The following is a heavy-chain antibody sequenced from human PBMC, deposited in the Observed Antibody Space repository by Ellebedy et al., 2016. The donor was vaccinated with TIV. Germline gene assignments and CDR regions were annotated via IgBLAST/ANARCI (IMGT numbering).Heavy chain of an antibody. CDR2: IYYSGST. CDR1: GGSISSYY. CDR3: ASGFSYGLLDY. V-gene: IGHV4-59*01. D-gene: IGHD5-18*01. J-gene: IGHJ4*02. Sequence: MPSETLSLTCSVSGGSISSYYWSWIRQPPGKGLEWIGNIYYSGSTNYNPSLNSRVTISVDTSKNQFSLKLSSVTAADTAVFYCASGFSYGLLDYWGQGTLVAVSS.